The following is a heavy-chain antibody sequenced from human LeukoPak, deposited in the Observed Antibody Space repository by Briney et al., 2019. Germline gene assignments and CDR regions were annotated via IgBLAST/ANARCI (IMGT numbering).Heavy chain of an antibody. Sequence: SETLSLTCAVYGGSFSGNYWSWIRQPPGKGLEWIGEINHSGSTNYNPSLKSRVTISVDTSKNQFSLKLRSVTAADTAVYYCARRMARMVRGVIRPFDYWGQGTLVTVSS. CDR3: ARRMARMVRGVIRPFDY. CDR2: INHSGST. D-gene: IGHD3-10*01. CDR1: GGSFSGNY. J-gene: IGHJ4*02. V-gene: IGHV4-34*01.